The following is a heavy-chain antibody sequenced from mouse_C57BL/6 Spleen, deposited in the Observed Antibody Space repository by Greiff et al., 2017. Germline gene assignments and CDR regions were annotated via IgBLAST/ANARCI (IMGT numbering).Heavy chain of an antibody. D-gene: IGHD1-1*01. CDR2: IYPNNDDT. CDR3: AIGYSSSHYAIDY. V-gene: IGHV1-26*01. Sequence: SGPELVKPGASVKISCKASGYTFTDYYMTLVKLSHGTSLEWIGDIYPNNDDTSYNQKFQGKAPLTVDKSSSTAYMEPRSLTSEDSAVYYCAIGYSSSHYAIDYWGQGTSVTVSS. CDR1: GYTFTDYY. J-gene: IGHJ4*01.